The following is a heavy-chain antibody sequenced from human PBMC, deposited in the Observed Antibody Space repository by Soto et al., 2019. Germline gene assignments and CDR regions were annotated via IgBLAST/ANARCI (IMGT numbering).Heavy chain of an antibody. CDR3: ARAPDLDILTGYYTIGSDAFDI. CDR2: INPSGGST. CDR1: GYTFTSYY. Sequence: GASVKVSCKASGYTFTSYYMHWVRQAPGQGLEWMGIINPSGGSTSYAQKFQGRVTMTRDTSTSTVYMELSSLRSEDTAVYYCARAPDLDILTGYYTIGSDAFDIWGQGTMVTVSS. V-gene: IGHV1-46*03. D-gene: IGHD3-9*01. J-gene: IGHJ3*02.